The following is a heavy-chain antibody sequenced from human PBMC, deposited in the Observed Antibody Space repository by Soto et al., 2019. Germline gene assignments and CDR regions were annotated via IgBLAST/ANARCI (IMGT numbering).Heavy chain of an antibody. CDR2: MNPNSGNT. Sequence: ASVTVSCKASGYTFTSYDINWVRQATGQGLEWMGWMNPNSGNTGYAQKFQGRVTMTRNTSISTAYMELSSLRSEDSAVYYCARDGGSGYEIDYWGQGTLVTVSS. J-gene: IGHJ4*02. CDR3: ARDGGSGYEIDY. V-gene: IGHV1-8*01. D-gene: IGHD5-12*01. CDR1: GYTFTSYD.